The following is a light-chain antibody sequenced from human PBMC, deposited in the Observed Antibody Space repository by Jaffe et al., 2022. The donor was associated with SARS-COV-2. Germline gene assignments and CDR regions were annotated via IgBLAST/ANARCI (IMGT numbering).Light chain of an antibody. J-gene: IGKJ1*01. V-gene: IGKV1-5*03. Sequence: DIQMTQSPSTLSASVGDRVTITCRASESITNWLAWYQQKPGKAPTLLIFEASNLENGVPSRFSGGGSGTEFTLTISSLQPDDFATYYCQEYSGYPWTFGQGTKVEV. CDR2: EAS. CDR1: ESITNW. CDR3: QEYSGYPWT.